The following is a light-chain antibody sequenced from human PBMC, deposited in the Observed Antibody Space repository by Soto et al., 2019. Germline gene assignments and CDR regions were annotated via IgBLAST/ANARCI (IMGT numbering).Light chain of an antibody. Sequence: QSVLTQPASVSGPLGKSFTTSVPEPSGDVGGYNYVPWYQQLPGKAPKLMIYDVNNRPSGVSNRFSGSKSGNTASLTISGLQAEDEADYYCSSYTGSSTFVFGTGTKLTVL. J-gene: IGLJ1*01. V-gene: IGLV2-14*01. CDR2: DVN. CDR3: SSYTGSSTFV. CDR1: SGDVGGYNY.